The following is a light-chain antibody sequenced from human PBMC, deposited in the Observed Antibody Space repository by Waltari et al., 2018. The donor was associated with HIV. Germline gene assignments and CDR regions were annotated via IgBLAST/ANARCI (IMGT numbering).Light chain of an antibody. J-gene: IGLJ1*01. V-gene: IGLV3-19*01. CDR3: DSRDTNDKRHF. CDR1: SLRRYS. CDR2: GKD. Sequence: SSDLTQDPAVSVALGQTVRIPCQGDSLRRYSANWYQQNPGQAPLVVMYGKDNRSSGIRDRGSGAGSGNPGSRTTTGAQEEDEAVYYCDSRDTNDKRHFFGTGTKVTV.